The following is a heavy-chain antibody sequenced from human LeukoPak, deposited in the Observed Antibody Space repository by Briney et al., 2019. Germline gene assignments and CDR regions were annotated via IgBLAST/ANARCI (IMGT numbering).Heavy chain of an antibody. Sequence: ASVKVSCKASGYTFTGYYMHWVRQAPGQGLEWMGWINPNSGDTNYAQKFQGRVTVTRDTSISTAYMELSRLRSDDTAVYYCARVGCSGWCVYPTLDYWGQGTLVTVSS. J-gene: IGHJ4*02. CDR2: INPNSGDT. CDR1: GYTFTGYY. CDR3: ARVGCSGWCVYPTLDY. D-gene: IGHD6-19*01. V-gene: IGHV1-2*02.